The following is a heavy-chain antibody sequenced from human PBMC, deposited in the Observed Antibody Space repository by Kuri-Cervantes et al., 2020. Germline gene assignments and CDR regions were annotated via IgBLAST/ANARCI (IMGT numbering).Heavy chain of an antibody. J-gene: IGHJ4*02. CDR3: AVGPTKIYYFDY. D-gene: IGHD2-15*01. Sequence: GGSLRLSCAASGFTFSSYAMTWVRQAPGKGLEWVSAISGSGASTYYAKSVKGRFTITRDNSKNTLYLQMNSLRAEDTAVYYCAVGPTKIYYFDYWGQGTLVTVSS. V-gene: IGHV3-23*01. CDR2: ISGSGAST. CDR1: GFTFSSYA.